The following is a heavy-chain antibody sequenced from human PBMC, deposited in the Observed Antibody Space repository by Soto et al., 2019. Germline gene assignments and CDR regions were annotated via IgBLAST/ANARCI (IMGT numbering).Heavy chain of an antibody. J-gene: IGHJ4*02. Sequence: GGSLRLSCATSGFTFSDYWMSWVRQAPGKWPEWVASIKQDGSQQDYDDSVKGRFTISRDNAKNSVYLQVNRLRVEDTAVYYCARDSLVMGYYFDYWGQGTQVTVSS. CDR2: IKQDGSQQ. D-gene: IGHD3-16*01. V-gene: IGHV3-7*03. CDR3: ARDSLVMGYYFDY. CDR1: GFTFSDYW.